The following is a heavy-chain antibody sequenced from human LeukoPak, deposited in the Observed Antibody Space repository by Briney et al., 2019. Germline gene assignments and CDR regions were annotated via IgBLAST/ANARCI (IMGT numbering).Heavy chain of an antibody. CDR2: FDPEDGET. D-gene: IGHD1-20*01. J-gene: IGHJ4*02. CDR1: GYTLTELS. V-gene: IGHV1-24*01. Sequence: GASVTVSCTVPGYTLTELSMHWVRQAPGKGLEWMGGFDPEDGETIYAQKFQGRVTMTEDTSTDTAYMELSSLRSEDTAVYYCATDHPRYITGTLDYWGQGTLVTVSS. CDR3: ATDHPRYITGTLDY.